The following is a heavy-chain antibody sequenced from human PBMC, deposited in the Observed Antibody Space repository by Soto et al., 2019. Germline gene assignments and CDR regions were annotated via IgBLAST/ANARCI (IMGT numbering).Heavy chain of an antibody. D-gene: IGHD1-26*01. J-gene: IGHJ6*02. Sequence: QVQLVQSGAEVKKPGASVKVSRKASGYTFTGYYMHWVRQAPGQGLEWMGWINPNSGGTNYAQKFQGRVTMTRDTSISTAYMELSRLRSDDTAVYYCATISIVGATFYYYGMDVWGQGTTVTVSS. CDR3: ATISIVGATFYYYGMDV. V-gene: IGHV1-2*02. CDR1: GYTFTGYY. CDR2: INPNSGGT.